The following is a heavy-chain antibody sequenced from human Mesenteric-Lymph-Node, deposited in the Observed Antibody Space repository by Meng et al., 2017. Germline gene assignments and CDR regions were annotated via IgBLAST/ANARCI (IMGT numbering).Heavy chain of an antibody. CDR3: ARRLIEYCSSTSCYSLDP. V-gene: IGHV4-34*01. Sequence: QVQLRQWGAGVLKPSETLSLTCAVYGGSFSGYYWSWIRQPPGKGLEWIGEINHSGSTNYNPSLKSRVTISVDTSKNQFSLKLSSVTAADTAVYYCARRLIEYCSSTSCYSLDPWGQGTLVTVSS. J-gene: IGHJ5*02. CDR1: GGSFSGYY. CDR2: INHSGST. D-gene: IGHD2-2*01.